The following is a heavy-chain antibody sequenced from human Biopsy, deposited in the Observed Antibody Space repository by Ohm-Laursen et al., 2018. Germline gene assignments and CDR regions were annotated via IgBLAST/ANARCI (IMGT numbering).Heavy chain of an antibody. V-gene: IGHV1-69*06. Sequence: VKVSCKAPGGTFSNYGVNWVRQAPRQGLEWLGGNIPILGTGNYAQKFQDRVTVAADTSTSTATMELRSLRSDDTAVYYCATKLTGYFHHWGQGTLVIVSS. CDR3: ATKLTGYFHH. CDR2: NIPILGTG. D-gene: IGHD3-9*01. CDR1: GGTFSNYG. J-gene: IGHJ1*01.